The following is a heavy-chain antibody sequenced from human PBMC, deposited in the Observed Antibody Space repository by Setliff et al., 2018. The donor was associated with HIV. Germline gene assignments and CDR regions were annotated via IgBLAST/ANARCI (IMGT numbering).Heavy chain of an antibody. CDR1: GFTFSQYS. J-gene: IGHJ6*03. V-gene: IGHV3-21*04. CDR3: ARDPGLNASYYMDV. CDR2: ISHSDTYK. Sequence: PGGSLRLSCAASGFTFSQYSMTWVRQAPGKGLEWVSSISHSDTYKYYADSVQGRFTISRDNAENSLYLQMNSLRADDTAVYYCARDPGLNASYYMDVWGKGTTVTVS. D-gene: IGHD2-21*02.